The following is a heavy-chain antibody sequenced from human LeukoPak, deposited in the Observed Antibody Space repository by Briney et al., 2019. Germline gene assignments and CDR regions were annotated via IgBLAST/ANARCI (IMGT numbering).Heavy chain of an antibody. CDR2: INPDSGGT. J-gene: IGHJ4*02. V-gene: IGHV1-2*02. CDR1: GYTFIDYY. Sequence: ASVKVSCKASGYTFIDYYIHWVRQAPGQGLERMGWINPDSGGTNYAQKFQGRVTMTRDTSISTAYLELSSLRSDDTAVYYCARDRDGAQGGYWGQGTLVTVSS. CDR3: ARDRDGAQGGY. D-gene: IGHD4-17*01.